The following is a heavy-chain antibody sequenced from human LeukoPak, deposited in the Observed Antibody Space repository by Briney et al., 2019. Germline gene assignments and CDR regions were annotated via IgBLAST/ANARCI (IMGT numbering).Heavy chain of an antibody. CDR1: GGSISSQY. D-gene: IGHD3-22*01. J-gene: IGHJ4*02. CDR3: ARYYYDSSGYYSDY. V-gene: IGHV4-59*11. CDR2: IYYSGST. Sequence: KPSETLSLTCTVSGGSISSQYWSWIRQPPGKGLEWIGYIYYSGSTNYNPSLKSRVTISVDTSKNQFSLKLSSVTAADTAVYYCARYYYDSSGYYSDYWGQGTLVTVSS.